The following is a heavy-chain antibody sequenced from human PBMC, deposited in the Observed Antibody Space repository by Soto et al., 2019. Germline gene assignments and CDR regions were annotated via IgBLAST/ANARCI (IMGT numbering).Heavy chain of an antibody. V-gene: IGHV4-59*01. CDR1: GGSISSYY. J-gene: IGHJ6*02. CDR2: IYYSGST. CDR3: ARDRSRATGYYYGMDV. D-gene: IGHD5-12*01. Sequence: PSETLSLTCTVSGGSISSYYWSWIRQPPGKGLEWIGYIYYSGSTNYNPSLKGRVTISVDTSKNQFSLKLSSVTAADTAVYYCARDRSRATGYYYGMDVWGQGTTVTVSS.